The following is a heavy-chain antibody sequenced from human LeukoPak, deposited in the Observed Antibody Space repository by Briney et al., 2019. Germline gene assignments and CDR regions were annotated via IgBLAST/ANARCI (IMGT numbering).Heavy chain of an antibody. Sequence: PGGSLRLSCAASGFTVSSNYMSWVRQAPGKGLEWVSVIYSGGSTYYADSVKGRFTISRDNSKNTLYLQMNSLRAEDTAVYYCAREREGYYFDYWGQGTLVTVSP. CDR2: IYSGGST. D-gene: IGHD1-26*01. CDR3: AREREGYYFDY. J-gene: IGHJ4*02. V-gene: IGHV3-53*01. CDR1: GFTVSSNY.